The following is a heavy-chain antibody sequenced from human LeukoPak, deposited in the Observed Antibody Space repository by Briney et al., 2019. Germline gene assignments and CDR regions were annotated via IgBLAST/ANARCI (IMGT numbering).Heavy chain of an antibody. CDR2: INHSEST. V-gene: IGHV4-34*01. Sequence: SETLSLICAVYGGSFSGYYWSWIRQPPGKGLEWIGEINHSESTNYNPSLKSRVTISVDTSKNQFSLKLSSVTAADTAVYYCASEGYCSGGSCYSAYWGQGTLVTVSS. J-gene: IGHJ4*02. CDR3: ASEGYCSGGSCYSAY. D-gene: IGHD2-15*01. CDR1: GGSFSGYY.